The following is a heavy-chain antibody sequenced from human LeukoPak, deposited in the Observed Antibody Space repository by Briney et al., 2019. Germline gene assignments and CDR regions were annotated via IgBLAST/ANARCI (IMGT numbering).Heavy chain of an antibody. D-gene: IGHD6-13*01. V-gene: IGHV3-7*04. CDR3: AGGARRQQPFDY. CDR1: GFTFSDSW. J-gene: IGHJ4*02. Sequence: GGALRLSCAASGFTFSDSWMSWVRQAPGKGLEWVANMNQDGSERDYVGSVRGRFTISRDNSKNKLYLQMNSLRAEDTAVYYCAGGARRQQPFDYWGQGTLVTVSS. CDR2: MNQDGSER.